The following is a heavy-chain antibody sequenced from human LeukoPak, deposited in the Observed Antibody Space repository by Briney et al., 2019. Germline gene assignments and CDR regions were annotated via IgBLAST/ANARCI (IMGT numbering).Heavy chain of an antibody. CDR3: ARGGLAVAGDAFDI. V-gene: IGHV1-3*01. CDR1: GYTFTSYA. J-gene: IGHJ3*02. Sequence: ASVKVSCKASGYTFTSYAMHWVRQAPGQRLEWMGWINAGNGNTKYSQKFQGRVTITRDTSASTAYMELSSLRSEDTAVYYCARGGLAVAGDAFDIWGQGTMVTVSS. D-gene: IGHD6-19*01. CDR2: INAGNGNT.